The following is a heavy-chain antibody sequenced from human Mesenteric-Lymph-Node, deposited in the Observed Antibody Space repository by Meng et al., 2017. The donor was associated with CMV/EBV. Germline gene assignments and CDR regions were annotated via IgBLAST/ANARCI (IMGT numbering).Heavy chain of an antibody. V-gene: IGHV1-18*01. CDR3: VGPNWFDP. CDR2: ISAYNGNT. CDR1: GGTFSSYG. J-gene: IGHJ5*02. Sequence: ASVKVSCKASGGTFSSYGISWVRQAPGQGLEWMGWISAYNGNTNYAQKLQGRVTMTTDTSTSTAYMELRSLRSDDTAVYYCVGPNWFDPWGQGTLVTVSS.